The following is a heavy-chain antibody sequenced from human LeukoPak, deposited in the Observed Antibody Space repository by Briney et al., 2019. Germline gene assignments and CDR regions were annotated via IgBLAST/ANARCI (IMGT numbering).Heavy chain of an antibody. D-gene: IGHD6-19*01. CDR1: GFSVSKTY. CDR3: ARVKTDTSGWYHFDY. CDR2: ISVIGDT. V-gene: IGHV3-53*05. Sequence: GRCLRLSCAASGFSVSKTYMTWVHQAAGKGLEWASIISVIGDTYYADSVKGRFTISRDNTENTLYLQMNSLTVEDTAVYYCARVKTDTSGWYHFDYWGQGTLVTVSS. J-gene: IGHJ4*02.